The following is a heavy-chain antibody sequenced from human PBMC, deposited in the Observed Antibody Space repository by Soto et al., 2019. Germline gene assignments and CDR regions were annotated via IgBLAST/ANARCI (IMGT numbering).Heavy chain of an antibody. Sequence: SETLSLTCAVYGGSFSGYYWSWIRQPPGKGLEWIGEINHSGSTNYNPSLKSRVTISVDTSKNQFSLKLGSVTAADTAVYYCARQRRDNCSGGSCCPCPWFDPWGQGTLVTVSS. V-gene: IGHV4-34*01. CDR2: INHSGST. J-gene: IGHJ5*02. CDR3: ARQRRDNCSGGSCCPCPWFDP. D-gene: IGHD2-15*01. CDR1: GGSFSGYY.